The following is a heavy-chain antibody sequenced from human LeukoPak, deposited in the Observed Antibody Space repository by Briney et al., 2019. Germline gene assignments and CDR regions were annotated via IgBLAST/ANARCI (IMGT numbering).Heavy chain of an antibody. CDR2: MNPNSGNT. D-gene: IGHD3-3*01. CDR1: GYTFTSYD. J-gene: IGHJ4*02. V-gene: IGHV1-8*01. Sequence: ASVKVSCKASGYTFTSYDINWVRQATGQGLEWMGWMNPNSGNTGHAQKFQGRVTMTRDTSASTVYMELSSLRSEDMAVYYCAREYYDFWSALGYWGQGTLVTVSS. CDR3: AREYYDFWSALGY.